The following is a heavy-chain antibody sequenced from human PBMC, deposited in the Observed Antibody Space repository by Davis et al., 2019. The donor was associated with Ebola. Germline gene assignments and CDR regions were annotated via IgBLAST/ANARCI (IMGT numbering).Heavy chain of an antibody. Sequence: GESLKISCVASGFMFGNYWMTWVRQAPGKGLEWLANIRPDGSTQAYVASVRGRFTIARDTAKDSLFLQMNSLRAEDTAVYYCASRRITMVRGVIGDYWGQGTLVTVSS. J-gene: IGHJ4*02. V-gene: IGHV3-7*01. D-gene: IGHD3-10*01. CDR3: ASRRITMVRGVIGDY. CDR2: IRPDGSTQ. CDR1: GFMFGNYW.